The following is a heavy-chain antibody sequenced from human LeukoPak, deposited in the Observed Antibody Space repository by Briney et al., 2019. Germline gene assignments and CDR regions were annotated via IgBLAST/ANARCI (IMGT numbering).Heavy chain of an antibody. V-gene: IGHV1-2*02. Sequence: ASVTVSCTASGYAFTVYYMHWVRQAPGQGLEWMGWINPNSGGTNYAQKFQGRVTMTRDTSISTAYMELSRLRSDDTAVYYCARDSSGWYVYWGQGTLVTVSS. CDR2: INPNSGGT. J-gene: IGHJ4*02. CDR3: ARDSSGWYVY. CDR1: GYAFTVYY. D-gene: IGHD6-19*01.